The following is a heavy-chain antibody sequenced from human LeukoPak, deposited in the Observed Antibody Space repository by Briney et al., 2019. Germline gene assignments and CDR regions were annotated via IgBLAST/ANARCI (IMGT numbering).Heavy chain of an antibody. Sequence: PGGSLRLSCAASGFTFSSYSMNWVRQAPGKGLEWVSSISSSSSYIYYADSVKGRFTISGDNAKNSLYLQMNSLRAEDTAVYYCATSSPSRISYSSSWQYFDPWGQGTLVTVSS. D-gene: IGHD6-13*01. J-gene: IGHJ5*02. CDR1: GFTFSSYS. CDR2: ISSSSSYI. V-gene: IGHV3-21*01. CDR3: ATSSPSRISYSSSWQYFDP.